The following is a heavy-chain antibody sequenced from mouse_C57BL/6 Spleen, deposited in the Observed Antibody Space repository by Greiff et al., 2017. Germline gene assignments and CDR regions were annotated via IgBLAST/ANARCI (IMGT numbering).Heavy chain of an antibody. CDR2: ISSGSSTI. V-gene: IGHV5-17*01. Sequence: EVKLMESGGGLVKPGGSLKLSCAASGFTFSDYGMHWVRQAPEKGLEWVAYISSGSSTIYYADTVKGRFTISRDNAKNTLFLQMTSLRSEDTAMYYCARVPYSNYGWFAYWGQGTLVTVSA. D-gene: IGHD2-5*01. CDR1: GFTFSDYG. J-gene: IGHJ3*01. CDR3: ARVPYSNYGWFAY.